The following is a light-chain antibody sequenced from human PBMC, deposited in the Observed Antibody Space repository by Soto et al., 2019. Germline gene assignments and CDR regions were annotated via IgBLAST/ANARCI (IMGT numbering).Light chain of an antibody. V-gene: IGKV3-15*01. J-gene: IGKJ4*01. CDR3: QQYGRTPHT. CDR1: QSISKN. Sequence: EIVVTQSPATLSVSPGERTTLSCRASQSISKNLNWYQQTPGQAPRLLIYGAYTRATGVPARFSGSGSGTAFTLDISTLQPEDVAVYYCQQYGRTPHTFGEGTKVYIK. CDR2: GAY.